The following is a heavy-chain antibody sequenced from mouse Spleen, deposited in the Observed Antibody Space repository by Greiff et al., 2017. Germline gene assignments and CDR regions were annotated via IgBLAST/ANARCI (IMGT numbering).Heavy chain of an antibody. CDR3: ARDDGYYFFDY. V-gene: IGHV1-52*01. CDR2: IDPSDSET. CDR1: GYTFTSYW. J-gene: IGHJ2*01. D-gene: IGHD2-3*01. Sequence: QVQLQQPGAELVRPGSSVQLSCKASGYTFTSYWLHWVQQRPIQGLEWIGNIDPSDSETHYNQKFKDKATLTVDKSSSTAYMQLSSLTSEDSAVYYCARDDGYYFFDYWGQGTTLTVSS.